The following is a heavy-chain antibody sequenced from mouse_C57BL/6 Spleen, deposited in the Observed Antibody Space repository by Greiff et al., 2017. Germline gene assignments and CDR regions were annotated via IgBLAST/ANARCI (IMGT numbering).Heavy chain of an antibody. CDR2: IYPRSGNT. CDR3: ARFWTMDGSSYGWYFDV. D-gene: IGHD1-1*01. Sequence: QVQLQQSGAELARPGASVKLSCKASGYIFTSYGISWVKQRTGQGLEWIGEIYPRSGNTYYNEKFKGKATLTADKSSSTAYMELRSLTSEDSAVYFCARFWTMDGSSYGWYFDVWGTGTTVTVSS. CDR1: GYIFTSYG. J-gene: IGHJ1*03. V-gene: IGHV1-81*01.